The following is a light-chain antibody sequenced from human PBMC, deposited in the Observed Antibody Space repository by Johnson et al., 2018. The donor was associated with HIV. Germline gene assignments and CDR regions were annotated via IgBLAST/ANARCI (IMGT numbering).Light chain of an antibody. Sequence: HSVLTQPPSVSAAPGQKVTISCSGSSSNIGNNYVSWYQQLPGTAPKVLIYDNNKRPSGIPDRISGSKYGTSATLGITGIPTGDEADYYCGTWDSGLSAGHVFGTGTKVTVL. CDR3: GTWDSGLSAGHV. V-gene: IGLV1-51*01. CDR2: DNN. CDR1: SSNIGNNY. J-gene: IGLJ1*01.